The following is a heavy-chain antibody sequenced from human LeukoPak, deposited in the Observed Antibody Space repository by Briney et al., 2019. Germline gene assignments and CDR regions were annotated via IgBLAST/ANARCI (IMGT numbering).Heavy chain of an antibody. J-gene: IGHJ4*02. V-gene: IGHV3-74*01. D-gene: IGHD1-7*01. CDR2: MNGEGTTI. CDR3: ATARNFRFEY. Sequence: PGGSLRLSCAASGLTFSSHWMHWVRQAPGKGLMWVSRMNGEGTTIDYADSVKGRFTVSRDYAKNTLFLQMNNLRTEDTALYFCATARNFRFEYWGQGSLVIVSA. CDR1: GLTFSSHW.